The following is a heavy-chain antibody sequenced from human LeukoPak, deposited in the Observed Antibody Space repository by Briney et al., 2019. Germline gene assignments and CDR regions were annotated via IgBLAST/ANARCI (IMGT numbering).Heavy chain of an antibody. CDR2: IYPGDSDT. CDR3: ARRIPAYYNYEGPPYYFDY. D-gene: IGHD3-16*01. Sequence: GESLKISCKGSGYSFTSYWIGWVRQMPGKGLEWMGIIYPGDSDTRYSPSFQGQVTISAGKPISTAYLQWSSLKASDTAVYYCARRIPAYYNYEGPPYYFDYWGQGTLVTVSS. V-gene: IGHV5-51*01. CDR1: GYSFTSYW. J-gene: IGHJ4*02.